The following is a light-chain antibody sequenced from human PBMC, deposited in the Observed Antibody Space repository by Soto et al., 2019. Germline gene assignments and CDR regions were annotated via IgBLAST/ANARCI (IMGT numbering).Light chain of an antibody. Sequence: QPVLTQPPSVSAAPGQRVAISCSGSNVGNKPVNWYQHLPGKAPKLLLYYDDMLSSGVSDRFSGSKSGTSASLAISGLQYDDEGDYYCAIWDDSVDGWVFGGGTKLTVL. J-gene: IGLJ3*02. CDR1: NVGNKP. V-gene: IGLV1-36*01. CDR2: YDD. CDR3: AIWDDSVDGWV.